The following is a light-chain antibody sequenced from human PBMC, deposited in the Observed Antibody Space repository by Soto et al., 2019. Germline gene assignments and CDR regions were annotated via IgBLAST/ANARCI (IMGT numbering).Light chain of an antibody. CDR3: QQYENYWT. CDR1: QPISSW. J-gene: IGKJ1*01. Sequence: DIQMTQSPPTLSASVGDRVTITCRASQPISSWLAWYNQKPGKAPKLLIYDASNLESGVPSRFSGSGSGTEFTLTIRSLKPEDFGIYYCQQYENYWTFGQGTKVDIK. CDR2: DAS. V-gene: IGKV1-5*01.